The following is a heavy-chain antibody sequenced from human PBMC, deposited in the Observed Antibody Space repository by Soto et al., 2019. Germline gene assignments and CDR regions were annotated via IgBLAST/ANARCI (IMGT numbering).Heavy chain of an antibody. CDR2: ISSSGSTI. CDR1: GFTFSSYE. V-gene: IGHV3-48*03. Sequence: VGSLRLSCAASGFTFSSYEMNWVRQAPGKGLEWVSYISSSGSTIYYADSVKGRFTISRDNAKNSLYLQMNGLRAEDTAVYYCAVTESPLAAAYYYGMDVWGQGTTVTVSS. D-gene: IGHD6-13*01. CDR3: AVTESPLAAAYYYGMDV. J-gene: IGHJ6*02.